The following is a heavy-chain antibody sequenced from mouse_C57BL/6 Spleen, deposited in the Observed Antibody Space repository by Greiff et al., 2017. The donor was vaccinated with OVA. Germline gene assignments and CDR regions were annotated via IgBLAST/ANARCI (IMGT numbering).Heavy chain of an antibody. CDR1: GYTFTEYT. J-gene: IGHJ2*01. V-gene: IGHV1-62-2*01. CDR3: ARHELSNWDVPYYFDY. CDR2: FYPGSGSI. Sequence: QVQLQHSGAELVKPGASVKLSCKASGYTFTEYTIHWVKQRSGQGLAWIGWFYPGSGSIKYNEKFKDKATLTADKSSSTVYMELSRLTSEDSAVYFCARHELSNWDVPYYFDYWGQGTTLTVSS. D-gene: IGHD4-1*01.